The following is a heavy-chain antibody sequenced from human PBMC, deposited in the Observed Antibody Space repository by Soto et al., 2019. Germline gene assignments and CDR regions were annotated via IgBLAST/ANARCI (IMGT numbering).Heavy chain of an antibody. CDR3: ARNCRLRFLEWSTIYLCYGMDV. V-gene: IGHV4-34*01. CDR1: GGSFSAYY. J-gene: IGHJ6*02. Sequence: PSETRSLIVAVYGGSFSAYYSSWIRQSPGKGLEWSGEINHSRMTNYNLSRKERVTLSLHTSKTQFSLSLSTVSAADTAVYYTARNCRLRFLEWSTIYLCYGMDVWGQGTTVTVSS. CDR2: INHSRMT. D-gene: IGHD3-3*01.